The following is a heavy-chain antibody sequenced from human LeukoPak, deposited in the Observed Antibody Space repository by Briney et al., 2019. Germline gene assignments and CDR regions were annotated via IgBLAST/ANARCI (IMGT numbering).Heavy chain of an antibody. V-gene: IGHV3-21*01. J-gene: IGHJ4*02. CDR3: ARDGYSYGSPIDY. CDR1: GFTFSSYS. D-gene: IGHD5-18*01. CDR2: ISSSSSYI. Sequence: GGPLRLSCAASGFTFSSYSMNWVRQAPGKGLEWVSSISSSSSYIYYADSVKGRFTISRDNAKNSLYLQMNSLRAEDTAVYYCARDGYSYGSPIDYWGQGTLVTVSS.